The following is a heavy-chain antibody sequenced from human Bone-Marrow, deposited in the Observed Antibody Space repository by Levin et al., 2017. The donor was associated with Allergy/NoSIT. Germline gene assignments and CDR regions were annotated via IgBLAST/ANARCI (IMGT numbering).Heavy chain of an antibody. D-gene: IGHD6-19*01. V-gene: IGHV3-23*01. CDR3: AKGSSGWFQETDS. Sequence: GESLKISCAASGFTFSYYSMNWVRQAPGQGLGWVSSISGDADMTSYADSVKGRFTVSRDNSKNMLFLQMDNLRVEDTAVFYCAKGSSGWFQETDSWGQGTLVTVSS. J-gene: IGHJ4*02. CDR1: GFTFSYYS. CDR2: ISGDADMT.